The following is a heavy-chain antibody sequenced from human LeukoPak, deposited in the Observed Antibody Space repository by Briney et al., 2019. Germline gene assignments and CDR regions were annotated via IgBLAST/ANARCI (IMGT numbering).Heavy chain of an antibody. CDR2: IYTSGST. CDR1: GGSISSYY. Sequence: SETLSHTCTVSGGSISSYYWSWIRQPAGKGLEWIGRIYTSGSTNYNPSLKSRVTMSVDTSKSQFSLKLSSVTAADTAVYYCAREAPATAMGLVYYYMDVWGKGTTVTVSS. V-gene: IGHV4-4*07. D-gene: IGHD5-18*01. J-gene: IGHJ6*03. CDR3: AREAPATAMGLVYYYMDV.